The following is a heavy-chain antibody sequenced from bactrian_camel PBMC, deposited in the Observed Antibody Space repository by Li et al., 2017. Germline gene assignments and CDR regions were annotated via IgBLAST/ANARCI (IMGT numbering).Heavy chain of an antibody. CDR1: GYAYGRYC. V-gene: IGHV3S53*01. Sequence: QLVESGGGSVQVGGSLTLSCLASGYAYGRYCMGWFRQAPGKEREEVATIAKDGQVTYADSVKGRYTISSDNGLLYLQMNSLNPEDTATYICAADKGAVYFSESCLDFDYWGQGTQVTVS. J-gene: IGHJ6*01. D-gene: IGHD4*01. CDR2: IAKDGQV. CDR3: AADKGAVYFSESCLDFDY.